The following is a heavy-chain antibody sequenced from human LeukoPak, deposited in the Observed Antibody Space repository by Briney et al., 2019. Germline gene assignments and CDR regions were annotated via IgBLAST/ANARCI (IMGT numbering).Heavy chain of an antibody. J-gene: IGHJ4*02. CDR3: ARRSYDSAIYYNAWYFDY. CDR1: GGSFSGYQ. V-gene: IGHV4-34*01. Sequence: SETLSLTCAVYGGSFSGYQWSWIRQPPGKGLEWIGEINYSGGTNYNPSLKSRVTISVDTSKNQFSLKLSSVTAADTAVYYCARRSYDSAIYYNAWYFDYRGQGTPVTVSS. D-gene: IGHD3-10*01. CDR2: INYSGGT.